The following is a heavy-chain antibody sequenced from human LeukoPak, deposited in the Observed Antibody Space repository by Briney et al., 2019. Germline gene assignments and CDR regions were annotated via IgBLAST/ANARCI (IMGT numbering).Heavy chain of an antibody. J-gene: IGHJ4*02. CDR1: GDSVSSNSAA. V-gene: IGHV6-1*01. D-gene: IGHD2-21*02. CDR2: TYYRSKWYN. CDR3: AKRAFDNPRAGDRTDY. Sequence: SPTLSLTCAISGDSVSSNSAAWNWIRQSPSRGLEWLGRTYYRSKWYNDYAVSVRGRITINPDTSKNQFSLLLNSVTPEDTAVYYCAKRAFDNPRAGDRTDYWGQGTLVTVSS.